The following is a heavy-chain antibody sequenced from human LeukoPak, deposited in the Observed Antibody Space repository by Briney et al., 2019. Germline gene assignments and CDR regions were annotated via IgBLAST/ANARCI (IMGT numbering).Heavy chain of an antibody. Sequence: GGSLRLSCAASGFTFSSYSMNWVRQAPGKGLEWVSSISSSSYIYYADSVKGRFTISRDNAKNSLYLQMNSLRTEDTALYYCAKGALTPPYAFDIWGQGTMVTVSS. CDR3: AKGALTPPYAFDI. V-gene: IGHV3-21*04. J-gene: IGHJ3*02. CDR2: ISSSSYI. CDR1: GFTFSSYS.